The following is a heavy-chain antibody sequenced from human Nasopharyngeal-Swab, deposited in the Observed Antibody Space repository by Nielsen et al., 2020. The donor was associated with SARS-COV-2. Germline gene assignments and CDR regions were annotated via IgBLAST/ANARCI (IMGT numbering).Heavy chain of an antibody. CDR2: FDPEDGET. V-gene: IGHV1-24*01. CDR1: GYTLTELS. J-gene: IGHJ5*02. Sequence: ASVKVSCKVSGYTLTELSMHWVRQAPGKGLEWMGGFDPEDGETIYAQKFQGRVTMTEDTSTDTAYMELSSLRSEDTAVYYCARDCPVVVVPVGWDRRGGWFDPWGQGTLVTVSS. CDR3: ARDCPVVVVPVGWDRRGGWFDP. D-gene: IGHD2-2*01.